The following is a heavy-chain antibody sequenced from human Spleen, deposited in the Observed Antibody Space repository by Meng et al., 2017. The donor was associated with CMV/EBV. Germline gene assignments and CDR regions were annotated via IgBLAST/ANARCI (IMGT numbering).Heavy chain of an antibody. CDR2: ISYDGNNK. CDR3: AGGIFTSGWDYFDY. D-gene: IGHD6-19*01. V-gene: IGHV3-30-3*01. J-gene: IGHJ4*02. CDR1: AFSLSSYA. Sequence: GESLKISCAASAFSLSSYAMHWVRQAPGKGLEWVALISYDGNNKYYADSVKGRFTFSRDNSKNIMYLQMNSLTPEDTAVYYCAGGIFTSGWDYFDYWGQGTLVTVSS.